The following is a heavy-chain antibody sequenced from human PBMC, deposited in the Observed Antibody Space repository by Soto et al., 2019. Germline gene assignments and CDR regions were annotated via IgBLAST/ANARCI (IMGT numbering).Heavy chain of an antibody. Sequence: XESLRLSFAAPGFTFSFYCVSWVRQAPGKGLEWLGTIKLDASEKKYVDSVKGRFTMSRDNAKNSLYLQMDSLRAEDTAVYYCARDSGPGSGASVNHYLDLCGRGTLVTVSS. J-gene: IGHJ4*01. V-gene: IGHV3-7*01. CDR1: GFTFSFYC. CDR2: IKLDASEK. CDR3: ARDSGPGSGASVNHYLDL. D-gene: IGHD3-10*01.